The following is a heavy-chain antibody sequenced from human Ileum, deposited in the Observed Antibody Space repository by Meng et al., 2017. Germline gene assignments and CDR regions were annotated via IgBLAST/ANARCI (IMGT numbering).Heavy chain of an antibody. CDR1: GFTFSNYW. J-gene: IGHJ4*02. V-gene: IGHV3-74*01. CDR2: INGDGSVT. Sequence: GGSLRLSCAASGFTFSNYWMHWVRQTPGKGLVWVSRINGDGSVTNYPDSVKGRFTISRDNAKNTLYLQMNSLRAEDTAVYYCARAVAGTGSSDYWGQGNRVTVSS. D-gene: IGHD6-19*01. CDR3: ARAVAGTGSSDY.